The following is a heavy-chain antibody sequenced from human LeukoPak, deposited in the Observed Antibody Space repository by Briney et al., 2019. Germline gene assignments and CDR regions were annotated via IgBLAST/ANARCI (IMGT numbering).Heavy chain of an antibody. CDR2: IDYSGRT. V-gene: IGHV4-39*07. Sequence: SSETLSLTCTVSGGSISSSSYYWGWIRQPPGKGLEWIGSIDYSGRTSYNPSLKSRVTISADTSKNQFSLRLSSVTAADTAFYYCAREVYSYGEGWFDPWGQGTQVTVSS. D-gene: IGHD5-18*01. CDR3: AREVYSYGEGWFDP. J-gene: IGHJ5*02. CDR1: GGSISSSSYY.